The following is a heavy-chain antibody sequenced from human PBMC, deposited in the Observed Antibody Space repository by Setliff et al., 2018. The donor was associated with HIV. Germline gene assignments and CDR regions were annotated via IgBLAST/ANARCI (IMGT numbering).Heavy chain of an antibody. D-gene: IGHD3-22*01. CDR1: GGSISSSNCY. CDR3: ARQVSGSSGYYYPLHIHH. J-gene: IGHJ1*01. V-gene: IGHV4-39*01. Sequence: PSETLSLTCTVSGGSISSSNCYWGWIRQPPGKGLEWIGSIYYSGSTLYNPSLKSRVTISVDTSKNQFSLKLNSVTAADTAVYYCARQVSGSSGYYYPLHIHHWGQGTLVTVSS. CDR2: IYYSGST.